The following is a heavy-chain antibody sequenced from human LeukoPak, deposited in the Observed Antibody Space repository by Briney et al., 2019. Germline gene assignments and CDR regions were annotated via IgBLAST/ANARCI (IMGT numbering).Heavy chain of an antibody. V-gene: IGHV3-33*01. CDR1: GFTFSSYG. J-gene: IGHJ3*02. Sequence: GGSLRLPCAASGFTFSSYGMHWVRQAPGKELEWVAVIWYDGSNKYYADSVKGRFIISRDNSKNTLYLQMNSLRAEDTAVYYCARELGRAGAFDIWGQGTMVTVSS. D-gene: IGHD3-10*01. CDR2: IWYDGSNK. CDR3: ARELGRAGAFDI.